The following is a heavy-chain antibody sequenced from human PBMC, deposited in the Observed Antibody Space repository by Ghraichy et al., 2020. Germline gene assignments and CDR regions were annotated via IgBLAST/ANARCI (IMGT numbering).Heavy chain of an antibody. J-gene: IGHJ6*02. CDR2: ITGSGGVT. CDR3: AKDTRVSYSAYGMDV. CDR1: GFTFSSYA. V-gene: IGHV3-23*01. Sequence: GGSLRLSCAGSGFTFSSYAMDWVRQAPGKGLEWVSAITGSGGVTDYADSVKGRFTISRDNSKNTLYLQMNSLRAEDTAVYYCAKDTRVSYSAYGMDVWGHETTVTVS. D-gene: IGHD1-26*01.